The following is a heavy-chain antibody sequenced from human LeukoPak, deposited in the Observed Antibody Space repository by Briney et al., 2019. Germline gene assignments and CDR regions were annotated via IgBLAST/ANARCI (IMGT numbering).Heavy chain of an antibody. Sequence: SETLSLTCTVSGGSVSSSSYYWGWIRQPPGKGLEWIGSIFYSGNTSYNPSLQSRVTVSVDTSKNQFSLKLTSVTAADTAVYYCASAVPLSLYCSGGSCYSRDYWGQGTLVTVSS. J-gene: IGHJ4*02. CDR3: ASAVPLSLYCSGGSCYSRDY. CDR2: IFYSGNT. V-gene: IGHV4-39*01. CDR1: GGSVSSSSYY. D-gene: IGHD2-15*01.